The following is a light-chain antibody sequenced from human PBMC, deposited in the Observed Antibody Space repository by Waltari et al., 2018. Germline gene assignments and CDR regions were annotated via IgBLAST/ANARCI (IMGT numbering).Light chain of an antibody. J-gene: IGLJ1*01. CDR1: SSDVGGYNC. V-gene: IGLV2-14*03. CDR2: DVS. Sequence: QSALTQPASVSGSPGESITISCTGTSSDVGGYNCVSWYQQHPGKAPKLMIYDVSNRPSGVSNRFSGSKSGNTASLTISGLQAADEADYYCSSYTSSNTLVFGTGTKVTAL. CDR3: SSYTSSNTLV.